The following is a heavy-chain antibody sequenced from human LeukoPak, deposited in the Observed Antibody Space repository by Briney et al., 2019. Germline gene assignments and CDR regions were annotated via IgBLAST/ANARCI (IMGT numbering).Heavy chain of an antibody. Sequence: GGSLRLSCAASGFTFSSYSMNWVRQAPGKGLEWVSSISSSSRYIYYADSVKGRFTTSRDNAKNTLYLQMNSLIAEDTAVYYCAVSAVAGVADAFDIWGQGTMVTVSS. CDR3: AVSAVAGVADAFDI. D-gene: IGHD6-19*01. CDR1: GFTFSSYS. CDR2: ISSSSRYI. J-gene: IGHJ3*02. V-gene: IGHV3-21*01.